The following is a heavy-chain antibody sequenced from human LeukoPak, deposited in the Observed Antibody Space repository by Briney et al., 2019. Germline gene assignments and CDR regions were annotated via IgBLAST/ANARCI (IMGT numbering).Heavy chain of an antibody. CDR2: ISAYNGNT. CDR3: ARHGAVAGGMDLGLDY. V-gene: IGHV1-18*01. D-gene: IGHD6-19*01. J-gene: IGHJ4*02. Sequence: GASVKVSCKASGYTFTSYGISWVRQAPGQGLEWMGWISAYNGNTNYAQKLQGRVTMTTDTSTSTAYMELSSLRSEDTAVYYCARHGAVAGGMDLGLDYWGQGTLVTVSS. CDR1: GYTFTSYG.